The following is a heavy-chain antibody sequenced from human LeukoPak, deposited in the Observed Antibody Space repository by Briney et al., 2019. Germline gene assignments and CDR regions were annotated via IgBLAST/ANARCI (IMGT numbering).Heavy chain of an antibody. D-gene: IGHD6-19*01. Sequence: SETLSLTCTVSGGPINNYYWGWIQLPPGKGLEWIGYIFSSGGTNYNPSLMSRVSMSIDTSKNQFYLKVTSVTAADTAVYYCARRIVAGPTNSHWFDPWGQGTLVTVSS. CDR2: IFSSGGT. CDR1: GGPINNYY. CDR3: ARRIVAGPTNSHWFDP. J-gene: IGHJ5*02. V-gene: IGHV4-4*09.